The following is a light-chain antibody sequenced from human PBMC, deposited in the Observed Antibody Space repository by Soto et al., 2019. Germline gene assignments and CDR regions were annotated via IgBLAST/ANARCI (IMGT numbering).Light chain of an antibody. CDR3: QQNFNFPRT. J-gene: IGKJ1*01. V-gene: IGKV1-39*01. CDR2: AAT. Sequence: DIQLTQSPSSLSASVGDRVTITCRASQTIDTSVNWYQHKPGTAPKVLIYAATYLQNGVPSRFSGNGSGADFTLTISSLQSEDFATYYCQQNFNFPRTFGQGTKVDIK. CDR1: QTIDTS.